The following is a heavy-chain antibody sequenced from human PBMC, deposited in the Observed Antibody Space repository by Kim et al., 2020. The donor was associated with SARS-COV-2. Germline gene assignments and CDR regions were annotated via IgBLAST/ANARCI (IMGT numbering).Heavy chain of an antibody. CDR2: IDYSGST. CDR3: ARRALGYCSSTSCQDAFDI. CDR1: GGSISSYY. Sequence: SETLSLTCTVSGGSISSYYWSWIRQPPGKGLEWIGYIDYSGSTNYNPSLKSRVTISVDTSKNQFSLKLSSVTAADTAVYYCARRALGYCSSTSCQDAFDIWGQGTMVTVSS. D-gene: IGHD2-2*01. J-gene: IGHJ3*02. V-gene: IGHV4-59*08.